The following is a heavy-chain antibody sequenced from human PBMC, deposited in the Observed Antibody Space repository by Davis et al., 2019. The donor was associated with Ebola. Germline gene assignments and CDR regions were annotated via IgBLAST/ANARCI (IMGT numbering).Heavy chain of an antibody. CDR3: ARAQFPTTSDH. CDR2: INPHHGNT. V-gene: IGHV1-18*04. D-gene: IGHD1-1*01. Sequence: ASVKVSCKASGYTFTNYGITWVRQAPGPGLEWMGWINPHHGNTNYAQNVQGRVIMTSDTATTTAYMEVGSLRSDDTAVYYCARAQFPTTSDHWGQGTLVTVSS. J-gene: IGHJ4*02. CDR1: GYTFTNYG.